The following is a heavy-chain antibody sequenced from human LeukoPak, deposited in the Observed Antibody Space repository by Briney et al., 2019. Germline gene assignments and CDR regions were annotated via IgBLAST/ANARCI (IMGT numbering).Heavy chain of an antibody. CDR2: MNPNSGNT. V-gene: IGHV1-8*01. CDR1: GYTFTTYE. J-gene: IGHJ3*02. Sequence: GASVKVSCKVFGYTFTTYEINWVRQATGQGLEWMGWMNPNSGNTGYAQKFQDRVTITRNTSISTAYMELSSLRSEDTAVYYCATRTYYYDSSGYYYRDAFDIWGQGTMVTVSS. D-gene: IGHD3-22*01. CDR3: ATRTYYYDSSGYYYRDAFDI.